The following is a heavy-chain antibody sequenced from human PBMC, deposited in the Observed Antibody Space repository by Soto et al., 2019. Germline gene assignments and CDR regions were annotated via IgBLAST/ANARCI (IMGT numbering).Heavy chain of an antibody. CDR2: IIPLCGTA. D-gene: IGHD6-19*01. Sequence: QVQLEQSGAEVKQPGSSVKVSCKTSGGTFSTYAINWVRQAPGQGLEWMGAIIPLCGTADYSQKFQGRVTITADESTSTAYMELSSLRSDDTAVYFCARPKGTYSSGYYYFDFWGQGTLVTVS. J-gene: IGHJ4*02. V-gene: IGHV1-69*01. CDR1: GGTFSTYA. CDR3: ARPKGTYSSGYYYFDF.